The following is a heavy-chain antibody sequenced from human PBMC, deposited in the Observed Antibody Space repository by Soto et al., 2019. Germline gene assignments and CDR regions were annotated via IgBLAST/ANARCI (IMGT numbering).Heavy chain of an antibody. V-gene: IGHV1-69*12. CDR1: GGTFSSYA. D-gene: IGHD3-22*01. J-gene: IGHJ6*02. CDR3: ARGTHYYDSSGYPYYYYGMDV. CDR2: IIPIFGTA. Sequence: QVQLVQSGAEVKKPGSSVKVSCKASGGTFSSYAISWVRQAPGQGLEWMGGIIPIFGTANYAQKFQGRVTITADESSSTAYMELSSLRSEGTAVYYCARGTHYYDSSGYPYYYYGMDVWGQGTTVTVSS.